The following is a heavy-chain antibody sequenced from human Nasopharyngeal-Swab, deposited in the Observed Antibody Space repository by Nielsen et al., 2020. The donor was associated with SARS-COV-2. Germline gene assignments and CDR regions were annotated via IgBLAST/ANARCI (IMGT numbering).Heavy chain of an antibody. J-gene: IGHJ2*01. V-gene: IGHV3-23*01. CDR3: AKVLGSSWYSNDWYFDL. CDR2: ISGSGGST. Sequence: VRQAPGKGLEWVSAISGSGGSTYYADSVKGRFTISRGNSKNTLYLQMNSLRAEDTAVYYCAKVLGSSWYSNDWYFDLWGRGTLVTVSS. D-gene: IGHD6-13*01.